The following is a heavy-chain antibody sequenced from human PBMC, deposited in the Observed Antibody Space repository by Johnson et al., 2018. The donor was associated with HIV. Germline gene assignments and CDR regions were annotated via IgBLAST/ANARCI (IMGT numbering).Heavy chain of an antibody. CDR2: IKQDGSEK. Sequence: VQLVESGGGLVQPGGSLRLSCAASGFTFSSYWMSWVRQAPGKGLEWVANIKQDGSEKYYVDSVTGRFTISRDNAKNSLYLQMTSLRAEDTAVYYCARVSLSGSNTLGKLLVIWGKG. CDR1: GFTFSSYW. J-gene: IGHJ6*03. CDR3: ARVSLSGSNTLGKLLVI. V-gene: IGHV3-7*04. D-gene: IGHD1-26*01.